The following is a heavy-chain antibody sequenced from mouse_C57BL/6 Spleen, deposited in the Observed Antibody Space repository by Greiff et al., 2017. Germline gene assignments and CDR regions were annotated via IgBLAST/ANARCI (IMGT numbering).Heavy chain of an antibody. CDR3: ARFDYYGSSDY. Sequence: QVQLQQPGAELVRPGSSVKLSCKASGYTFTSYWMHWVKQRPIQGLEWIGNIDPSDSETHYNQKFKDKATLTVDKSSSTAYMQLSSLTSEDSAVYYCARFDYYGSSDYWGQGTTLTVSS. J-gene: IGHJ2*01. D-gene: IGHD1-1*01. CDR2: IDPSDSET. CDR1: GYTFTSYW. V-gene: IGHV1-52*01.